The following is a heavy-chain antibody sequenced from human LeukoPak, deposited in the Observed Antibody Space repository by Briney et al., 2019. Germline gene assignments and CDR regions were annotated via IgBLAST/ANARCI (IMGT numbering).Heavy chain of an antibody. V-gene: IGHV1-58*01. CDR3: AASPDYYDSSGYSYYFDY. D-gene: IGHD3-22*01. CDR1: GFTFTSSA. CDR2: IVVGSGNT. Sequence: VASVKVSCKASGFTFTSSAVQWVRQARGQRLEWIGWIVVGSGNTNYAQKFQERVTITSDMSTSTAYMELSSLRSEDTAVYYCAASPDYYDSSGYSYYFDYWGQGTLVTVSS. J-gene: IGHJ4*02.